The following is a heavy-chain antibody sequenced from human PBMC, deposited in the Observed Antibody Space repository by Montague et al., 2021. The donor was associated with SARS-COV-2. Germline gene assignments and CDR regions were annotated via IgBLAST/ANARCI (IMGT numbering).Heavy chain of an antibody. D-gene: IGHD3-10*01. Sequence: SETLSLTCTVAGDSISSTVYCWGWTRQPPGKRLEWIGTIYHTGITHYNPSLKSRVTLSVDTSKNQLSLNVTSVTAADTAVYFCVRVAWFGELSLADYWGQGTLVAVSS. CDR1: GDSISSTVYC. J-gene: IGHJ4*02. V-gene: IGHV4-39*07. CDR2: IYHTGIT. CDR3: VRVAWFGELSLADY.